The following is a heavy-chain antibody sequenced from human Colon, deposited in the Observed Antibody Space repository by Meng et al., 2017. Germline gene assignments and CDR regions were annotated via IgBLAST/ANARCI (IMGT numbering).Heavy chain of an antibody. CDR3: ASSIRNSGWYPQDS. CDR1: GFTVSSNY. D-gene: IGHD6-19*01. CDR2: IYSGGNT. J-gene: IGHJ4*02. V-gene: IGHV3-66*02. Sequence: ESLKISCAVSGFTVSSNYMTWVRQAPGKGLEWVSVIYSGGNTDYADSVKGRFTISRDNSKNTLYLQMNSLTVKDSAVYYWASSIRNSGWYPQDSWGQGTLVTVSS.